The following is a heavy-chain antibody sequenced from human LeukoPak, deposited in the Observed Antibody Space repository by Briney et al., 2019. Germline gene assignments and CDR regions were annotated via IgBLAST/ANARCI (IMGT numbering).Heavy chain of an antibody. D-gene: IGHD3-10*01. CDR1: GYSITSSSW. V-gene: IGHV4-28*01. CDR3: ARKENVYYYFDY. J-gene: IGHJ4*02. Sequence: SETLSLTCAVSGYSITSSSWWGWIRQPPGKGLEWIGYIYHSGTTYHNPSLKSRVTISVDTFKNQFSLKLSSVTAADTAVYYCARKENVYYYFDYWGQGTLVTVSS. CDR2: IYHSGTT.